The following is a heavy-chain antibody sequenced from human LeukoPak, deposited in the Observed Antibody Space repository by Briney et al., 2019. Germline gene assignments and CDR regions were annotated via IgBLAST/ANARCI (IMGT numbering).Heavy chain of an antibody. Sequence: GESLKISCKGSGYSFTSYWIGWVRQVPGKGLEWMGIIYPGDSDTRYSPSFQGQVTIPADKSISTAYLQWSSLKASDTAMYYCATYYYDSSGYSFLDYWGQGTLVTVSS. J-gene: IGHJ4*02. CDR1: GYSFTSYW. V-gene: IGHV5-51*01. D-gene: IGHD3-22*01. CDR2: IYPGDSDT. CDR3: ATYYYDSSGYSFLDY.